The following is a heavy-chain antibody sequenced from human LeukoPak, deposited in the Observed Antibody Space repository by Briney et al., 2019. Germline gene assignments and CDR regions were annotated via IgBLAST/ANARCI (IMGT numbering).Heavy chain of an antibody. D-gene: IGHD2-15*01. CDR2: INPNSGGT. CDR1: GYTFTDYY. Sequence: ASVKVSCKASGYTFTDYYMHWVRQAPGQGLEWMGRINPNSGGTSYAQEFQGRVTMTRDTSISTAYMELSRLRSDDTAVYYCAREFWVDCSGGSCLDYYHYYMDVWGKGTTVTVSS. CDR3: AREFWVDCSGGSCLDYYHYYMDV. V-gene: IGHV1-2*06. J-gene: IGHJ6*03.